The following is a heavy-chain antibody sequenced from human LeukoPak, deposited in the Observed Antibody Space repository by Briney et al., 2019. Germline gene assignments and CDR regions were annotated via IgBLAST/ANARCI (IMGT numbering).Heavy chain of an antibody. J-gene: IGHJ4*02. V-gene: IGHV3-23*01. Sequence: PGGSLRLSCAASGFTFSRYAMSWVRQAPGKGLEWVSAISGSGGSTYYADSVKGRFTISRDNSKNTLYLQMNSLRAEDTAVYYCAKPLGNIVVVPAAPLGYWGQGTLVTVSS. CDR1: GFTFSRYA. CDR2: ISGSGGST. D-gene: IGHD2-2*01. CDR3: AKPLGNIVVVPAAPLGY.